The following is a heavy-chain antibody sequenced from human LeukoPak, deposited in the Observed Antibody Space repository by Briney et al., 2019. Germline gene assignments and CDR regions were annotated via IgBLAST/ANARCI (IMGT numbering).Heavy chain of an antibody. CDR1: GGSISSSSYY. Sequence: SETLSLTCTVSGGSISSSSYYWGWIRQPPGKGLEWIGSIYYSGSTYYNPSLKSRVTISVDTSKNQFSLQLNSVTPEDTAVYYCARDSEAYSSGWYSSPEFDYWGQGTLVTVSS. J-gene: IGHJ4*02. V-gene: IGHV4-39*02. CDR2: IYYSGST. D-gene: IGHD6-19*01. CDR3: ARDSEAYSSGWYSSPEFDY.